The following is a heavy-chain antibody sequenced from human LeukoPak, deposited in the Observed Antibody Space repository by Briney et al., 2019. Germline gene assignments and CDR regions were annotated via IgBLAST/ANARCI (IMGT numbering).Heavy chain of an antibody. CDR3: ARDLFRGHYYEGAFDI. V-gene: IGHV1-2*02. D-gene: IGHD3-22*01. Sequence: GASVKVSCKASGYTFSGYFIHWVRQAPGQGLEWMGWINPKSGGTNYAQKFQGRVTMTRDTTISTAYMEVSRLRSDDTAVYYCARDLFRGHYYEGAFDIWGQGTMVTVSS. J-gene: IGHJ3*02. CDR1: GYTFSGYF. CDR2: INPKSGGT.